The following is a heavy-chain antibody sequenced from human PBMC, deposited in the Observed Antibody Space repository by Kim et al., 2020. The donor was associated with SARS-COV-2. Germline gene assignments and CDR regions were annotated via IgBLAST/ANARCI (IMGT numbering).Heavy chain of an antibody. D-gene: IGHD6-19*01. V-gene: IGHV4-59*08. CDR3: ARHYGLQWLVPGAFDI. Sequence: SLKAQVTISEDTSKNQFSLKLSSVAAADTAVYYCARHYGLQWLVPGAFDIWGQGTMVTVSS. J-gene: IGHJ3*02.